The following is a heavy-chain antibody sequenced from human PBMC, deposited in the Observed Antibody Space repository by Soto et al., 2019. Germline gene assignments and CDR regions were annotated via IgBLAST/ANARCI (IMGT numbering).Heavy chain of an antibody. Sequence: QVQLVQSGAEVKKPGASVKVSCKASGYTFTSYYMHWVRQAPGQGLEWMGIINPSGGSTSYAQKFQGRGTMTRDTSTSTVYMELSSRRSEDTAVYYCARGARYSGSYYEGPVLDYWGQGTLVTVSS. V-gene: IGHV1-46*01. CDR3: ARGARYSGSYYEGPVLDY. J-gene: IGHJ4*02. CDR1: GYTFTSYY. D-gene: IGHD1-26*01. CDR2: INPSGGST.